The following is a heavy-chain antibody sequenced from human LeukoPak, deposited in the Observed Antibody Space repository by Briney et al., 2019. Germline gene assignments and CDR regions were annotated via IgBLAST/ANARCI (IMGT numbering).Heavy chain of an antibody. D-gene: IGHD3-10*01. CDR1: GFTFSDYY. CDR2: ISSSSSYT. J-gene: IGHJ3*02. V-gene: IGHV3-11*06. CDR3: ARGKDYYGSGSPDGGPGAFDI. Sequence: KSGGSLRLSCGASGFTFSDYYMSWIRQAPGKGLEWVSYISSSSSYTNYADSVKGRFTISRDNAKNSLYLQMNSLRAEDTAVYYCARGKDYYGSGSPDGGPGAFDIWGQGTMVTVSS.